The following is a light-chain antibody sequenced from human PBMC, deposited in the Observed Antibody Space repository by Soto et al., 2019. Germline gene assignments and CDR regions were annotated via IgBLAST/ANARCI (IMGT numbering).Light chain of an antibody. CDR1: QSISSW. CDR2: DAS. CDR3: QQYGSSGT. V-gene: IGKV1-5*01. J-gene: IGKJ1*01. Sequence: GDIVTITCLASQSISSWLAWYQQKPGKAPKFLIYDASNLESGVPSRFSGSGSGTDFTLTISRLEPEDFAVYYCQQYGSSGTFGQGTKVDI.